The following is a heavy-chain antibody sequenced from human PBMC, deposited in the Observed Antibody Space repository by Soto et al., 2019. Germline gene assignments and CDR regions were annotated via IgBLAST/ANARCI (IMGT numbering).Heavy chain of an antibody. CDR1: GGSIDSAYEY. CDR3: AREYGSSWFRFDS. CDR2: VYYGGST. J-gene: IGHJ4*02. V-gene: IGHV4-30-4*01. Sequence: PSETLSLTCTVSGGSIDSAYEYWSWVRQPPGKGLEWIGYVYYGGSTHYSPSLKGRVIISVDTSKNQFSLRLSSVTAADTAVYYCAREYGSSWFRFDSWGQGTLVTVS. D-gene: IGHD6-13*01.